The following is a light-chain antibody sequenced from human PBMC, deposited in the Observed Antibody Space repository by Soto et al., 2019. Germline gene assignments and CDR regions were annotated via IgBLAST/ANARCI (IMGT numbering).Light chain of an antibody. Sequence: QSALTQPPSASGSPGQSVTIPCTGTSSDVGGYNYVSWYQHYAGKVPKLMIYEVTKRPSGVPDRFSGSKSGNTASLTVSGLQAEDDAEYYCSSYAGNIWVFGGGTKVTVL. J-gene: IGLJ3*02. V-gene: IGLV2-8*01. CDR3: SSYAGNIWV. CDR2: EVT. CDR1: SSDVGGYNY.